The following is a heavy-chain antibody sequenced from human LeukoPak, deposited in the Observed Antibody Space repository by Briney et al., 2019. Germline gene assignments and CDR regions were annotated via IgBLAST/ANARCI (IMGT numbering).Heavy chain of an antibody. V-gene: IGHV3-33*06. CDR1: GFTFSSYG. D-gene: IGHD4-23*01. J-gene: IGHJ6*04. CDR3: AKDIDYGGNSGLDV. CDR2: IWYDGSNK. Sequence: GGSLRLSCAASGFTFSSYGMHWVRQAPGKGLEWVAVIWYDGSNKYYADSMKGRFTISRDNSKNTLYLQMNSLRAEDTAVYYCAKDIDYGGNSGLDVWGKGTTVTVSS.